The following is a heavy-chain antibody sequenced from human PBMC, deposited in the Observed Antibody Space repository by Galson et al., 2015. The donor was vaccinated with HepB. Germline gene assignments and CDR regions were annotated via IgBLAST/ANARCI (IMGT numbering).Heavy chain of an antibody. Sequence: TLSLTCTVSGGSISGSSWNWIRQPPGKGLEWIGYIYYSGNTNYNPSFKSRVTISVDTSKNQFSLKLTSVTAADTAVYHCARRSDSGAYYFDYWGRGTLVTVSS. CDR3: ARRSDSGAYYFDY. D-gene: IGHD2-15*01. V-gene: IGHV4-59*01. CDR2: IYYSGNT. J-gene: IGHJ4*02. CDR1: GGSISGSS.